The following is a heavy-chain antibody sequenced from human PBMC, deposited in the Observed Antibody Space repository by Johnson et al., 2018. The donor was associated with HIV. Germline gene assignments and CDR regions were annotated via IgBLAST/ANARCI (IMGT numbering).Heavy chain of an antibody. Sequence: MQLVESGGGLVQPGGSLRLSCAASGFTFISHAMSWVRQAPGKGLEWVSPISGSGGSTYYADSVKGRFTVSRDNSKNTLYLQMSSLRAEATAVYYCANLDPLLLSESGGAFDIGGQGTMVTVSS. CDR3: ANLDPLLLSESGGAFDI. D-gene: IGHD3-22*01. CDR1: GFTFISHA. CDR2: ISGSGGST. J-gene: IGHJ3*02. V-gene: IGHV3-23*04.